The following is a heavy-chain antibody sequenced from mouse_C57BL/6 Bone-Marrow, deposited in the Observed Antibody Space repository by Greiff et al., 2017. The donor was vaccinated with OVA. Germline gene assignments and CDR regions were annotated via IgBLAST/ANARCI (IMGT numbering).Heavy chain of an antibody. CDR1: GYTFTSYW. CDR3: AREDYYGSSYDAMDY. Sequence: QVQLQQPGAELVMPGASVKLSCKASGYTFTSYWMHWVKQRPGQGLEWIGEIDPSDSYTNYNQKFKGKFTLTVDKSSGTAYMQLSSLTSEDSTFEYCAREDYYGSSYDAMDYWGQGNSVTVSA. D-gene: IGHD1-1*01. CDR2: IDPSDSYT. J-gene: IGHJ4*01. V-gene: IGHV1-69*01.